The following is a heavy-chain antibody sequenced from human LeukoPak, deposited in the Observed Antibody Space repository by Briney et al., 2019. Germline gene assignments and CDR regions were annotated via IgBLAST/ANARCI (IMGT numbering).Heavy chain of an antibody. D-gene: IGHD2-2*01. CDR1: GSTFTGYY. Sequence: ASVKVSCKASGSTFTGYYMHWVRQAPGQGLEWMGWINPNSGGTDYAQKFQGRVTMTRDTSLSTAYMELSRLRSDDTAVYYCTRATSVVVPAADRYYYGMDVWGQGTTVTVSS. CDR3: TRATSVVVPAADRYYYGMDV. V-gene: IGHV1-2*02. J-gene: IGHJ6*02. CDR2: INPNSGGT.